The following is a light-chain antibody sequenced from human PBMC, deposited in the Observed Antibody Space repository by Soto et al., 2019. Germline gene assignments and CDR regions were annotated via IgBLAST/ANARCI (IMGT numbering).Light chain of an antibody. CDR1: QSISSY. V-gene: IGKV1-39*01. J-gene: IGKJ5*01. CDR2: AAS. Sequence: IRMTRDPASLGVSLGASVTITCQASQSISSYLNWYQQKPGKAPKLLIYAASSLQSGVPSRFSGSGSGTDFTLTISSLQPEDFATYYCQQSYSTPITFGQGTRLEIK. CDR3: QQSYSTPIT.